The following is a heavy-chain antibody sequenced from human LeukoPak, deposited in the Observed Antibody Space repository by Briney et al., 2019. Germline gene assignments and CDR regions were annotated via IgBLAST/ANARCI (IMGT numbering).Heavy chain of an antibody. V-gene: IGHV3-11*05. J-gene: IGHJ3*02. Sequence: GGSLRLSCAAPGFTFSDYYMSWIRQAPGKGLEWVSYISSSSSYTNYADSVKGRFTISRDNAKNSLYLQMNSLRAEDTAVYYCARDRTVVTPGDAFDIWGQGTMVTVSS. CDR2: ISSSSSYT. CDR1: GFTFSDYY. D-gene: IGHD4-23*01. CDR3: ARDRTVVTPGDAFDI.